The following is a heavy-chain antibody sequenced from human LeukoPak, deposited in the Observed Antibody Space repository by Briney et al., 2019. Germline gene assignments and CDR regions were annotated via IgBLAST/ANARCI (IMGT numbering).Heavy chain of an antibody. CDR2: ISYDGSNK. CDR1: GFTFSSYA. CDR3: AKWGDSLDS. D-gene: IGHD3-10*01. V-gene: IGHV3-30-3*02. Sequence: GGSLRLSCAASGFTFSSYAMHWVRQAPGKGLEWVAVISYDGSNKYYADSVKGRFTISRDNSKNTLYLQMNSLRAEDTAVYYCAKWGDSLDSWGQGTLVTVSS. J-gene: IGHJ4*02.